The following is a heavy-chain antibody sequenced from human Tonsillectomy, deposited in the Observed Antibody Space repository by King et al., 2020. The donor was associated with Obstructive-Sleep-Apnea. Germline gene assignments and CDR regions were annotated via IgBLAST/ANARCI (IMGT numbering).Heavy chain of an antibody. J-gene: IGHJ6*02. D-gene: IGHD6-6*01. V-gene: IGHV1-69*01. Sequence: VQLVESGAEVKKPGSSVKVSCKASGGTFSSYAISWVRQAPGHGLEWMGGIIPIFGTANYAQKFQGRVTITADESTSTAYMELSSLRSEDTAVYYCARMYSSSSGSAYYYYGMDVWGQGTTVTVSS. CDR3: ARMYSSSSGSAYYYYGMDV. CDR1: GGTFSSYA. CDR2: IIPIFGTA.